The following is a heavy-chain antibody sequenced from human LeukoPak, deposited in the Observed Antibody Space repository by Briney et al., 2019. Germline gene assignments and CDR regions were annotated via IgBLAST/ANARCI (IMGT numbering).Heavy chain of an antibody. D-gene: IGHD6-19*01. J-gene: IGHJ4*02. CDR1: GYTFTSYA. Sequence: ASVKVSCKASGYTFTSYAIHWLRQAPGQRLEWMGWINAGNGNRKYSQKFQDRVTITRETSATTAYMELNRLTSEDTAVYYCARVSDDSGWNFDYWGQGTLVTVSS. CDR3: ARVSDDSGWNFDY. V-gene: IGHV1-3*01. CDR2: INAGNGNR.